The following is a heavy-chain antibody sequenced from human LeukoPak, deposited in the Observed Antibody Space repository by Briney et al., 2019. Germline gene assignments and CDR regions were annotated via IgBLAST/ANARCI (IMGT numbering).Heavy chain of an antibody. V-gene: IGHV4-4*07. Sequence: PSETLSLTCTVSGGSISSYYWSWIRQPAGKGLEWIGRIYTSGSTNYNPSLKSRVTMSVDTSKNQFYMKLSSVTAADTAVYYCAREHDFWSGYYKGKSAFDIWGQGKMVTVSS. CDR3: AREHDFWSGYYKGKSAFDI. D-gene: IGHD3-3*01. J-gene: IGHJ3*02. CDR1: GGSISSYY. CDR2: IYTSGST.